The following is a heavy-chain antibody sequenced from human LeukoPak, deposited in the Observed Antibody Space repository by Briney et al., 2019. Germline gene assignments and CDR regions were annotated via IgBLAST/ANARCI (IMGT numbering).Heavy chain of an antibody. J-gene: IGHJ4*02. CDR2: IGVAGDT. V-gene: IGHV3-13*01. D-gene: IGHD4-11*01. Sequence: GGSLRLSCVASGFNFSKNDMHWVRQTTERGLEWVSAIGVAGDTYYADPVKGRFTISRENGKNSVYLQMNSLRAGDTAVYFCAKAFDYNGLRGEGGSFDCWGQGALVTVSS. CDR1: GFNFSKND. CDR3: AKAFDYNGLRGEGGSFDC.